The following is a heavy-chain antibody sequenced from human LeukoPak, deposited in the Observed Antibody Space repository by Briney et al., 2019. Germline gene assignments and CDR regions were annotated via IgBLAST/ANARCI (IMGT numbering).Heavy chain of an antibody. V-gene: IGHV3-23*01. CDR1: GFTFSSYA. Sequence: GGSLRLSCAASGFTFSSYAMSWVRQAPGKGLEWVSAISGSGGSTYYADPVKGRFTISRDNSKNTLYLQMSSVRGEDTGVYFCAKTRPRYFGWFYFDFWGQGTLVTVSS. CDR2: ISGSGGST. D-gene: IGHD3-9*01. CDR3: AKTRPRYFGWFYFDF. J-gene: IGHJ4*02.